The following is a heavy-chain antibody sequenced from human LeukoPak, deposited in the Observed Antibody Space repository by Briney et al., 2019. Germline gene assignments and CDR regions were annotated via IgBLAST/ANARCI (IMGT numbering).Heavy chain of an antibody. CDR1: GGSIRSGSYY. Sequence: SQTLSLTCTVSGGSIRSGSYYWSWIRQPAGKGLEWIGRICTSGSTNYNPSLKSRVTISVDTSKNQFSLKLSSVTAADTAVYYCARGGGRDFWSGYYRPYYYGMDVWGQGTTVTVSS. CDR3: ARGGGRDFWSGYYRPYYYGMDV. D-gene: IGHD3-3*01. CDR2: ICTSGST. V-gene: IGHV4-61*02. J-gene: IGHJ6*02.